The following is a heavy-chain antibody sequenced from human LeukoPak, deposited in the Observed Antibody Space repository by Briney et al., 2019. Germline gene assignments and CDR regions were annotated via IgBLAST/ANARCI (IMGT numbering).Heavy chain of an antibody. Sequence: SVKVSCKASGNTFTTYDFSWVRQAPGQGLEWMGGIIPIFGTADYAQKFQGRVTITADESTSTAYMELSSLRSEDTAVYYCARGGIAAAVNYFDYWGQGTLVTVSS. CDR1: GNTFTTYD. D-gene: IGHD6-13*01. CDR2: IIPIFGTA. V-gene: IGHV1-69*13. J-gene: IGHJ4*02. CDR3: ARGGIAAAVNYFDY.